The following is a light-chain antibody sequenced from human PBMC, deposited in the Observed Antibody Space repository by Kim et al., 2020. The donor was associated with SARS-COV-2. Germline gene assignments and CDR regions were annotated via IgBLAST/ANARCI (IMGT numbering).Light chain of an antibody. J-gene: IGKJ2*01. V-gene: IGKV3-20*01. CDR2: GAS. CDR3: QQYGSSSVT. Sequence: SPGERAPLSCRASQSVSSSYLAWYQQKPGQAPRLLIYGASSRATGIPDRFSGSGSGTDFTLTISRLEPEDFAVYYCQQYGSSSVTFGQGTKLEI. CDR1: QSVSSSY.